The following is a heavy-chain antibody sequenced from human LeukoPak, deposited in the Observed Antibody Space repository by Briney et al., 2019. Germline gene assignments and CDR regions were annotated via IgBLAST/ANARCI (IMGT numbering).Heavy chain of an antibody. D-gene: IGHD3-10*01. V-gene: IGHV3-48*01. J-gene: IGHJ4*02. CDR2: ISSSSIII. CDR1: GFTFSSYS. CDR3: ARDSGSPY. Sequence: GGSLRLSCAASGFTFSSYSMNWVRQAPGKGLEWVSYISSSSIIIYYADSVKGRFTISRDNAKNSLYLQMNSLRAEDTAVYYCARDSGSPYWGQGTLVTVSS.